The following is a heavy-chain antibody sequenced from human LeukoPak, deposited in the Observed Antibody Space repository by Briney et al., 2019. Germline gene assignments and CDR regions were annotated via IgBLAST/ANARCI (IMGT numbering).Heavy chain of an antibody. J-gene: IGHJ4*02. Sequence: LSLTCAVYGGSFSGYYWSWIRQPPGKGLEWVAVISYDGSNKYYADSVKGRFTISRDNSKNTLYLQMNSLRAEDTAVYYCARDSGIAAAGNFLFDYWGQGTLVTVSS. D-gene: IGHD6-13*01. CDR3: ARDSGIAAAGNFLFDY. CDR2: ISYDGSNK. CDR1: GGSFSGYY. V-gene: IGHV3-30-3*01.